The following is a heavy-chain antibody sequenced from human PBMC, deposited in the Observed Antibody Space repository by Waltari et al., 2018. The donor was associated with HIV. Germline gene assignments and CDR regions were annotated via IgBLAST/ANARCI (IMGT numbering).Heavy chain of an antibody. J-gene: IGHJ4*02. CDR1: GVSISAGGYY. CDR2: LYFSGDT. Sequence: QVQLQESGPGLVNPSQTLSLSCSVSGVSISAGGYYWSWIRQHPGKGLEWLGFLYFSGDTYYNPSLNSRVTISLDRSKNQVSLNLYSVTAADTAIYYCARDSGGSRDPHGGLVLWGRGTLVTVSS. CDR3: ARDSGGSRDPHGGLVL. V-gene: IGHV4-31*03. D-gene: IGHD2-15*01.